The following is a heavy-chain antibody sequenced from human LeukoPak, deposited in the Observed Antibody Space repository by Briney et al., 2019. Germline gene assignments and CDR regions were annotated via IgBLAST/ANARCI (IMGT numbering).Heavy chain of an antibody. CDR2: ISSSSSTI. J-gene: IGHJ4*02. Sequence: GGSLRLSCAASGFTFSSYSMNWVRQAPGKGLEWVSYISSSSSTIYYADSVKGRFTISRDNAKNSMYLQMNSLRAEDTAVYYCARENTYYDFWSGYYDQNYFDYWGQGTLVIVSS. CDR3: ARENTYYDFWSGYYDQNYFDY. D-gene: IGHD3-3*01. CDR1: GFTFSSYS. V-gene: IGHV3-48*01.